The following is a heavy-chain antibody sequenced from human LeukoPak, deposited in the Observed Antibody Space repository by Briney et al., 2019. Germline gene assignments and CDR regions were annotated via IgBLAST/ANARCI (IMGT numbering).Heavy chain of an antibody. CDR3: ARGRQDVTMIVVVMTAVSYYLDV. D-gene: IGHD3-22*01. V-gene: IGHV4-34*01. Sequence: SETLSLTCAVYGESFSDYYWSWIRQPPGKGLEWIGEINHRGSTNYNPSLKSRVTISVDTSKNQFSLELSSVTAADTAVYYCARGRQDVTMIVVVMTAVSYYLDVWGKGTTVTVS. CDR2: INHRGST. J-gene: IGHJ6*03. CDR1: GESFSDYY.